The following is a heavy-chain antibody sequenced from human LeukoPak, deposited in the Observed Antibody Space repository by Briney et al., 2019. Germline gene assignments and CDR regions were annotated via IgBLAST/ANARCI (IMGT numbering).Heavy chain of an antibody. J-gene: IGHJ3*02. CDR2: IYHSGSA. Sequence: ASETLSLTCAVSGYSISSGYYWGWIRQPPGKGLEWIGSIYHSGSAYYNPSLKSRVTISVDTSKNQFSLKLSSVTAADTAVYYCARLSVPDVEGAFDIWGQGTLVTVSS. CDR3: ARLSVPDVEGAFDI. V-gene: IGHV4-38-2*01. D-gene: IGHD2-2*01. CDR1: GYSISSGYY.